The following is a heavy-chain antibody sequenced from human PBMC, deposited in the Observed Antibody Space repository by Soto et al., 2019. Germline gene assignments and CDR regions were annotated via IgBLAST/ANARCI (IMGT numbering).Heavy chain of an antibody. Sequence: QVQLVQSGAEVRKPGSSVKVSCKASGGTFSNFVITWLRQAPGQGLEWMGGFIPIFGTANYAQKFQGRVTITADESTSTAYVELSGLRSDDTAVYYCARVRCSDTTCLFYYYYALDVWGQGTTVTVSS. CDR2: FIPIFGTA. J-gene: IGHJ6*02. D-gene: IGHD2-15*01. CDR3: ARVRCSDTTCLFYYYYALDV. V-gene: IGHV1-69*01. CDR1: GGTFSNFV.